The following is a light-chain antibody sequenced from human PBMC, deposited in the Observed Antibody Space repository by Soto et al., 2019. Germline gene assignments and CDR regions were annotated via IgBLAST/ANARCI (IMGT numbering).Light chain of an antibody. V-gene: IGKV3-11*01. Sequence: EIVLTQSPVTLSLSPGVRATLSCRASQSVSSYLALYQQKPGQAPRLLSYDASNRATGIPARFSGSGSGTDFTLTISSLEPEDFAVYYCQQRSNWPPKFTFGGGTKVEIK. J-gene: IGKJ4*01. CDR1: QSVSSY. CDR2: DAS. CDR3: QQRSNWPPKFT.